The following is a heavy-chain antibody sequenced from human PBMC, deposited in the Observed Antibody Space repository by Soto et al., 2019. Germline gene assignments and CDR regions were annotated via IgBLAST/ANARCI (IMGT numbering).Heavy chain of an antibody. Sequence: SETLSLTCTVSGGSISSYYWSWIRQPPGKGLEWIGYIYYSGSTNYNPSLKSRVTISVDTSKNQFSLKLSSVTAADTAVYYCARDNSFDWKVDWFHPWGQGTLVPSPQ. J-gene: IGHJ5*02. CDR3: ARDNSFDWKVDWFHP. V-gene: IGHV4-59*01. CDR2: IYYSGST. D-gene: IGHD3-9*01. CDR1: GGSISSYY.